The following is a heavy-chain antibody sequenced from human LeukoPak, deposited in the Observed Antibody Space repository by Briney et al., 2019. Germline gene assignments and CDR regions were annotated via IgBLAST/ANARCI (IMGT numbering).Heavy chain of an antibody. Sequence: PGGSLRLSCAASGFTFSSYSMNWVRQAPGKGVEWVSSISGGSGDIYYADSGKGGFTISRDNAKNSLYLQMNSLRAEDTAVYYCVGGPIAAAGEDYWGQGILVTVSS. V-gene: IGHV3-21*01. CDR3: VGGPIAAAGEDY. J-gene: IGHJ4*02. D-gene: IGHD6-13*01. CDR1: GFTFSSYS. CDR2: ISGGSGDI.